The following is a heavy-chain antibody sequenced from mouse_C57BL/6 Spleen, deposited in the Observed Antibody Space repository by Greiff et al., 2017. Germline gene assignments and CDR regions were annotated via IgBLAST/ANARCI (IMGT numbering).Heavy chain of an antibody. CDR3: ARDSRAGRYYFDY. CDR2: ISDGGSYT. J-gene: IGHJ2*01. D-gene: IGHD4-1*01. V-gene: IGHV5-4*01. Sequence: EVQLVESGGGLVKPGGSLKLSCAASGFTFSSYAMSWVRQTPEKRLEWVATISDGGSYTYYPDNVKGRFTISRDNAKNNLYLQMSHLKSEDTAMYYCARDSRAGRYYFDYWGQGTTLTVSS. CDR1: GFTFSSYA.